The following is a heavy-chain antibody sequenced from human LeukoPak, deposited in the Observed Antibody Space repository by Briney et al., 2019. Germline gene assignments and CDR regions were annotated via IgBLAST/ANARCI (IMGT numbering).Heavy chain of an antibody. Sequence: ASVKVSCKASGYTFTSYDINWVRQATGQGLEWMGWMNPNSGNTGYAQKFQGRVTMTRNTSISTAYMELSSLRSEDTAVYYCARGLDYCSGGSCYSDYWGQGTLVTVSS. CDR3: ARGLDYCSGGSCYSDY. CDR2: MNPNSGNT. D-gene: IGHD2-15*01. CDR1: GYTFTSYD. V-gene: IGHV1-8*01. J-gene: IGHJ4*02.